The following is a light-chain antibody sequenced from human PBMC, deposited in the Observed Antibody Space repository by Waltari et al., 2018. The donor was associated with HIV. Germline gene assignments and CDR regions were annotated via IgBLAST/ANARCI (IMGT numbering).Light chain of an antibody. CDR1: SSDIGAYDF. Sequence: QSALTQPASVSGSPGQSITVSCTGTSSDIGAYDFVSWHQQTPGTAPQLVIYEVSNRPSGISYRFSGSKSGNTASLTISGLQTEDEADYYCSSFTTSNSLLFGGGTKVTVL. CDR2: EVS. CDR3: SSFTTSNSLL. V-gene: IGLV2-14*01. J-gene: IGLJ2*01.